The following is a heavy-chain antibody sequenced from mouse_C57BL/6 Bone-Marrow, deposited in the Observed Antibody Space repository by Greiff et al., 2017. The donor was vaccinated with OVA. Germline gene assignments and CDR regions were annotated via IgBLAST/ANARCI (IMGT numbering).Heavy chain of an antibody. V-gene: IGHV3-6*01. J-gene: IGHJ2*01. CDR1: GYSITSGYY. D-gene: IGHD3-3*01. CDR2: ISYDGSN. Sequence: VQLQQSGPGLVKPSQSLSLTCSVTGYSITSGYYWNWIRQFPGNKLEWMGYISYDGSNNYNPSLKNRISITRDTSKNQFFLKLNSVTTEDTATYYCARRAPNSDYWGQGTTLTVSS. CDR3: ARRAPNSDY.